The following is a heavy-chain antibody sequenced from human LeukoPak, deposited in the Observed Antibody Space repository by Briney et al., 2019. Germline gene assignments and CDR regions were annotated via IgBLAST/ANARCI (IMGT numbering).Heavy chain of an antibody. V-gene: IGHV4-59*08. CDR2: IYYSGST. CDR1: GGSISSYY. Sequence: SETLSLTCTVSGGSISSYYWSWLRQPPGKGLEWIGYIYYSGSTNYNPSLKSRVTISVDTSKNQFSLKLSSVTAADTAVYYCARRGYGSGSSYYFDYWGQGTLVTVSS. CDR3: ARRGYGSGSSYYFDY. J-gene: IGHJ4*02. D-gene: IGHD3-10*01.